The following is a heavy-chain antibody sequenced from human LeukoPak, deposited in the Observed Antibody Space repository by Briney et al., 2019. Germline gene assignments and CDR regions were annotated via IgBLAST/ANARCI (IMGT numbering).Heavy chain of an antibody. D-gene: IGHD3-9*01. CDR2: IYPGDSDT. CDR1: GYSFTGYW. Sequence: GESLKISCKGSGYSFTGYWIGWVRQMPGTGLEWMGIIYPGDSDTRYSPSFQGQVTISADKSITTAYLQWSSLKASDTAMYYCAVAMTGTGLNFDYWGQGTLVTVSS. J-gene: IGHJ4*02. CDR3: AVAMTGTGLNFDY. V-gene: IGHV5-51*01.